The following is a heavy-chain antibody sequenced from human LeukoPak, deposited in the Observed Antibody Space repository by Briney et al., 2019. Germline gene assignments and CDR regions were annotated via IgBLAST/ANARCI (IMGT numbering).Heavy chain of an antibody. Sequence: GGSLRLSCAASGFTLSSYTMNWVRQAPGKGLEWVTSISSSSSYIYYADSVKGRFTISRHNAKNSLYLQMNSLRADDTAVYYCARWITVAGTAYDYWGQGTLVTVSS. D-gene: IGHD6-19*01. CDR2: ISSSSSYI. J-gene: IGHJ4*02. CDR3: ARWITVAGTAYDY. CDR1: GFTLSSYT. V-gene: IGHV3-21*04.